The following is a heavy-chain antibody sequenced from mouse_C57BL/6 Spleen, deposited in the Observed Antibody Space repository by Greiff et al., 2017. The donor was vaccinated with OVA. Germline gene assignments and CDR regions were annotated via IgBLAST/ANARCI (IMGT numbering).Heavy chain of an antibody. V-gene: IGHV5-9*01. Sequence: EVMLVESGGGLVKPGGSLKLSCAASGFTFSSYTMSWVRQTPEKRLEWVATISGGGGNTYYPDSVKGRFTISRDNAKNTLYLQMSSLRSEETALYYCAIQDGYYCNYVCFDYWGQGTTHTVSS. CDR3: AIQDGYYCNYVCFDY. CDR2: ISGGGGNT. CDR1: GFTFSSYT. J-gene: IGHJ2*01. D-gene: IGHD2-1*01.